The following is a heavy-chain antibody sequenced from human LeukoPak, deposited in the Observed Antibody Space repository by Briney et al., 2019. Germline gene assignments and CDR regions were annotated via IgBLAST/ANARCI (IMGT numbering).Heavy chain of an antibody. CDR1: GFTFSSYW. CDR2: IKQDGSEK. D-gene: IGHD3-9*01. V-gene: IGHV3-7*03. J-gene: IGHJ3*02. Sequence: PGGSLRLSCAASGFTFSSYWMSWVRQAPGKGLEWVANIKQDGSEKYYVDSVKGRFTISRDNAKNSLYLQMNSLRAEDTAVYYCARFTPRYLGAFDIWGQGTMVIVSS. CDR3: ARFTPRYLGAFDI.